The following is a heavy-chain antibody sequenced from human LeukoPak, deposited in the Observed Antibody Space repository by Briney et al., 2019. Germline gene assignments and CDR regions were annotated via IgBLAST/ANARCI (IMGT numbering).Heavy chain of an antibody. D-gene: IGHD6-13*01. CDR3: ARSMAAADY. Sequence: GGSLRLSCAASGFTFSSYGMHWVRQAPGKGLEWVAVISYDGSNKYYADSVKGRFTISRDNSKNTLYLEMNSLRAEDTAVYYCARSMAAADYWGQGTLVTVSS. CDR1: GFTFSSYG. V-gene: IGHV3-30*03. CDR2: ISYDGSNK. J-gene: IGHJ4*02.